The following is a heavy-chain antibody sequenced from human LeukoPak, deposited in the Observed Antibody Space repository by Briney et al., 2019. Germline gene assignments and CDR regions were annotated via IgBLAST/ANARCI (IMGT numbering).Heavy chain of an antibody. CDR3: ARDIVVVPAAMIGWFDP. V-gene: IGHV4-4*09. J-gene: IGHJ5*02. CDR2: IYTSGST. Sequence: SETLSLTCIVSGGSISSYYWSWIRQPPGKGLEWIGYIYTSGSTNYNPSLKSRVTMSVDTSKNQFSLKLSSVTAADTAVYYCARDIVVVPAAMIGWFDPWGQGTLVTVSS. CDR1: GGSISSYY. D-gene: IGHD2-2*01.